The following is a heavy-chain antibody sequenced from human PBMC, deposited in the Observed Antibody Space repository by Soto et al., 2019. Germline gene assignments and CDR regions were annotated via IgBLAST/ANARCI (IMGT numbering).Heavy chain of an antibody. J-gene: IGHJ4*02. Sequence: QVQLQQSGPGLVKPSETLSLTCPVSGGSISTYYWRWIRQPPGKGLEWIGYIYYGGSANYNPSLERRVTISLDRSKKQFSLRLNSVTAADTAVYYCSRGGHCTDGVCSALDYWGQGTLVTVSS. CDR2: IYYGGSA. CDR3: SRGGHCTDGVCSALDY. V-gene: IGHV4-59*08. CDR1: GGSISTYY. D-gene: IGHD2-8*01.